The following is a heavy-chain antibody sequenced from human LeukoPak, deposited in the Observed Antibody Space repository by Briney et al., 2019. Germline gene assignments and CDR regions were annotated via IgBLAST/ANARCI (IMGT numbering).Heavy chain of an antibody. CDR2: IGSSGAST. V-gene: IGHV3-23*01. Sequence: GGSLRLSCAASGITFSSYGMTWVRQAPGKGLEWVSAIGSSGASTYYADSVKGRFTISRDNSKNMLYLQMNSLRVEDTAVYYCARGPYSSNWYVDYWGQGTLVTVAS. D-gene: IGHD6-13*01. CDR1: GITFSSYG. J-gene: IGHJ4*02. CDR3: ARGPYSSNWYVDY.